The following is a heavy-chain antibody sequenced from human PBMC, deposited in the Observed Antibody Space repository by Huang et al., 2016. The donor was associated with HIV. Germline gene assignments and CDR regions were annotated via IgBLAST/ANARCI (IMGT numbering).Heavy chain of an antibody. D-gene: IGHD2-21*02. Sequence: QVQLLQSGVEVKKPGASVKVSCKASGYSFTSYGVAWLRQAPGQGPEWLGWISPYNGNPDYAPTLQGRVSRTTDTSTTTAYLELRSLRSADTGVYYCARTGGRSLCGGDCHPDYWGQGTLVTVSS. J-gene: IGHJ4*02. CDR2: ISPYNGNP. V-gene: IGHV1-18*04. CDR3: ARTGGRSLCGGDCHPDY. CDR1: GYSFTSYG.